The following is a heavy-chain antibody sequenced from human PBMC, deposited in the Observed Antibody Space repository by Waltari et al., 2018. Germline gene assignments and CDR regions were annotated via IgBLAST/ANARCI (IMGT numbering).Heavy chain of an antibody. V-gene: IGHV1-3*01. CDR1: GYTFTSYA. CDR3: ARANFRYCSGGSCYRLVLGFYY. J-gene: IGHJ4*02. CDR2: INAGNGNT. D-gene: IGHD2-15*01. Sequence: QVQLVQSGAEVKKPGASVKVSCKASGYTFTSYAMHWVRQAPGQRLEWMGWINAGNGNTKYSQKFQGRVTITRDTSASTAYMELSSLRSEDTAVYYCARANFRYCSGGSCYRLVLGFYYWGQGTLVTVSS.